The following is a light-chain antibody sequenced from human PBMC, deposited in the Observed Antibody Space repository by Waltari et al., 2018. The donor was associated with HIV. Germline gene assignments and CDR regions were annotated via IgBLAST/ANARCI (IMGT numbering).Light chain of an antibody. CDR3: QQYYSTPRT. J-gene: IGKJ1*01. Sequence: DIVMTQSPDSLAVSLGGRATINCTSSEKILFSSTNKNYLSWFQQRPGQPPRLLIYWASTRESGVPERFTGSGSGTNFTLTISRLQADDVAVYFCQQYYSTPRTFGQGTKVELK. V-gene: IGKV4-1*01. CDR1: EKILFSSTNKNY. CDR2: WAS.